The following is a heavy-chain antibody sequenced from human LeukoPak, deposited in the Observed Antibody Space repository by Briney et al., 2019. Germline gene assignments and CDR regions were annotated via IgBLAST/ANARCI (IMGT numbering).Heavy chain of an antibody. CDR3: ARDGYCSGGRCYSVS. V-gene: IGHV1-69*05. Sequence: SVKVSCKASGGTFSSYAISWVRQAPGQGLEWMGRIIPIFGTANYAQKFQGRVTITTDESTSTAYMELSSLRSEDTAVYYCARDGYCSGGRCYSVSWGQGTLVTVSS. CDR2: IIPIFGTA. J-gene: IGHJ5*02. CDR1: GGTFSSYA. D-gene: IGHD2-15*01.